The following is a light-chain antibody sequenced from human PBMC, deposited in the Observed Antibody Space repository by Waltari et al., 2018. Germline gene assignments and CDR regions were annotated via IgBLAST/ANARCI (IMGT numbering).Light chain of an antibody. CDR2: DVS. CDR1: SSEFAVFNY. CDR3: NSYTRTWV. J-gene: IGLJ3*02. V-gene: IGLV2-14*01. Sequence: SDLTKWDSGYGFVGQWITMACHGTSSEFAVFNYVYWYQQHPGKAPQLMIYDVSKRPSSLSNHFSGSKSLTPPSLPLSVLHSEANTYYSCNSYTRTWVFGRWTQLTVL.